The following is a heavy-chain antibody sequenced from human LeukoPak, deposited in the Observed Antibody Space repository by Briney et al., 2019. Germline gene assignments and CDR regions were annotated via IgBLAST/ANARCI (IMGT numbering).Heavy chain of an antibody. CDR2: IRSKAYGGTT. CDR1: GFTFGDYA. CDR3: TRPIAVAITNWFDP. Sequence: KPGGSLRLSCTASGFTFGDYAMSWFRQARGKGLEWVGFIRSKAYGGTTEYAASVKGRFTISRDDSKSIAYLQMNSLKTEDAAVYYCTRPIAVAITNWFDPWGQGTLVTVSS. V-gene: IGHV3-49*05. D-gene: IGHD6-19*01. J-gene: IGHJ5*02.